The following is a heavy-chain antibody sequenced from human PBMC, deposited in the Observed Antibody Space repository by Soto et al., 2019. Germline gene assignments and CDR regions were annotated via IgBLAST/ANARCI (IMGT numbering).Heavy chain of an antibody. CDR1: GGSISSSSYY. Sequence: TLSLTCTVSGGSISSSSYYWGWIRQPPGKGLEWIGSIYYSGSTYYNPSLKSRVTISVDTSKNQFSLKLSSVTAADTAVYYCARHPATDGDYDNWFDPWGQGTLVTVSS. D-gene: IGHD4-17*01. CDR3: ARHPATDGDYDNWFDP. J-gene: IGHJ5*02. V-gene: IGHV4-39*01. CDR2: IYYSGST.